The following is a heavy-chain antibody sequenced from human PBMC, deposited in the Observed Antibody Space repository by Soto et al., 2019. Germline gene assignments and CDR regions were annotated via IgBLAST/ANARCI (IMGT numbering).Heavy chain of an antibody. V-gene: IGHV4-59*01. CDR1: GGSFSGYY. J-gene: IGHJ6*02. D-gene: IGHD5-18*01. CDR2: IYYSGST. CDR3: ARSGGYSYGFPYYYYGMDV. Sequence: SETLSLTCAVFGGSFSGYYWSWIRQPPGKGLEWIGYIYYSGSTNYNPSLKSRVTISVDTSKNQFSLKLSSVTAADTAVYYCARSGGYSYGFPYYYYGMDVWGQGTTVTVSS.